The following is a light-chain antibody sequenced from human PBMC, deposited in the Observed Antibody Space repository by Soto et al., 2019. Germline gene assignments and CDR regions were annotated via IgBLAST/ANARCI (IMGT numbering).Light chain of an antibody. CDR3: QHYNSYPLT. V-gene: IGKV1-5*03. J-gene: IGKJ4*01. CDR2: KAS. Sequence: DIQMTQSPSTLSASVGDRVTITCRASQSISTWLAWYQQKPGKAPKLLIFKASSLDTGVPSRFSGRGSRTEFTLTISSLQPDDIATYYCQHYNSYPLTFGGGTKVEIK. CDR1: QSISTW.